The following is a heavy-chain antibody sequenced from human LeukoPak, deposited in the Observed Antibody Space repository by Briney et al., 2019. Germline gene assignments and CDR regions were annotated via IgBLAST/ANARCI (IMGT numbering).Heavy chain of an antibody. D-gene: IGHD2-21*02. CDR2: IYPGDSDT. J-gene: IGHJ5*02. CDR1: GYGFTSYW. Sequence: GESLKISCKGSGYGFTSYWIGWVRQMPEKGLEWMGIIYPGDSDTRYSPSFQGQVTISADKSISTAYLQWSSLKAPDTAIYYCARRGSPGGDSLGWFDPWGQGTLVTISS. V-gene: IGHV5-51*01. CDR3: ARRGSPGGDSLGWFDP.